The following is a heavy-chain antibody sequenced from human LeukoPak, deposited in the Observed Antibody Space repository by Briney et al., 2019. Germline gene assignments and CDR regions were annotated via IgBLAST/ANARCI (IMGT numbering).Heavy chain of an antibody. J-gene: IGHJ6*02. CDR1: GGSISSGDYY. CDR3: VRLRPDYDILTGFPMDV. V-gene: IGHV4-30-4*01. D-gene: IGHD3-9*01. CDR2: IYYSGST. Sequence: SQTLSLTCTVSGGSISSGDYYWSWIRQPPGKGLEWIGYIYYSGSTYYNPSLKSRVTISVDTSKNQFPLKLSSVTAVDTAVYYCVRLRPDYDILTGFPMDVWGPGTTVTVSS.